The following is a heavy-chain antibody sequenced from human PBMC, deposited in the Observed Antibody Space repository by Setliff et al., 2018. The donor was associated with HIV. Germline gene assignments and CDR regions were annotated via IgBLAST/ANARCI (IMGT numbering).Heavy chain of an antibody. D-gene: IGHD6-6*01. CDR2: INYSGKT. V-gene: IGHV4-34*01. Sequence: SETLSLTCGISGGSFSGFYWAWIRQPPGKGLEWIGEINYSGKTNKNPSLKSRVTISADTPRTQFSLNLISVTAADTAVYYCARATYGSRAGTGLYFDSWGQGALVTVSS. J-gene: IGHJ4*02. CDR1: GGSFSGFY. CDR3: ARATYGSRAGTGLYFDS.